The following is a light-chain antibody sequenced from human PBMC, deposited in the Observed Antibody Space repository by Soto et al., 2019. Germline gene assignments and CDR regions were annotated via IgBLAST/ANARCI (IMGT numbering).Light chain of an antibody. V-gene: IGLV1-40*01. Sequence: QSVLTQPPSVSGAPGQRVTISCTGSSSNIGAGYDVHWYQQLPGTAPKLLIYGNSNRPSGVPDRFSGSKSGTSASLAITGLXAXXEXDYYCQSYDSSLSGYVFGTGTKVTVL. J-gene: IGLJ1*01. CDR2: GNS. CDR1: SSNIGAGYD. CDR3: QSYDSSLSGYV.